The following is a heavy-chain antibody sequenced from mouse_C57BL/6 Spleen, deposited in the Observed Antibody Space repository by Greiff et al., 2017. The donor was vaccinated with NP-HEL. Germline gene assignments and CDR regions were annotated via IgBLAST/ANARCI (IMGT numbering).Heavy chain of an antibody. CDR1: GYTFTDYN. Sequence: EVQLQQSGPELVKPGASVKIPCKASGYTFTDYNMDWVKQSHGKSLEWIGDINPNNGGTIYNQKFKGKATLTVDKSSSTAYMELRSLTSEDTAVYYCARKRGYDYDDGFDYWGQGTTLTVSS. CDR3: ARKRGYDYDDGFDY. J-gene: IGHJ2*01. V-gene: IGHV1-18*01. D-gene: IGHD2-4*01. CDR2: INPNNGGT.